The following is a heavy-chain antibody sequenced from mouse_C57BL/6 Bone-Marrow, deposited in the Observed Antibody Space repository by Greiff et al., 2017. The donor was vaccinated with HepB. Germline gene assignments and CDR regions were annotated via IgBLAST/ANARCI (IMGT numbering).Heavy chain of an antibody. Sequence: EVKLVESGGGLVKPGGSLKLSCAASGFTFSSYTMSWVRQTPEKRLEWVATISGGGGNTYYPDSVKGRFTISRDNAKNTLYLQMSSLRSEDTALYYCARLSVYYDYDRGAMDYWGQGTSVTVSS. CDR3: ARLSVYYDYDRGAMDY. CDR1: GFTFSSYT. CDR2: ISGGGGNT. V-gene: IGHV5-9*01. J-gene: IGHJ4*01. D-gene: IGHD2-4*01.